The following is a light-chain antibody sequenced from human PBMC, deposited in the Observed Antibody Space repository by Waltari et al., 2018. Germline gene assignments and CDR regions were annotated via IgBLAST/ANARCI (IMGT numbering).Light chain of an antibody. V-gene: IGKV1-39*01. CDR3: QQSYSTPHT. CDR1: QSVSIF. J-gene: IGKJ1*01. CDR2: AAS. Sequence: TSRESQSVSIFLNWYQQKPGQAPKLLIYAASSLQGGVPSRFSGSGSGTDFTLTISSLQPEDFATYYCQQSYSTPHTFGQGTKVESK.